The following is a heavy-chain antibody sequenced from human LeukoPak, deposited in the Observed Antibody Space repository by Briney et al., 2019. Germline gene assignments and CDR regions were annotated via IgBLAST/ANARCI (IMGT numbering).Heavy chain of an antibody. CDR2: IYYSGST. CDR3: ARLRWDNDFWSGYFLDY. D-gene: IGHD3-3*01. Sequence: SETLSLTCTVSGGSISSYYWSWIRQPPGKGLEWIGYIYYSGSTNYNPSLKSRVTISVDASKNQFSLKLSSVTAADTAVYCCARLRWDNDFWSGYFLDYWGQGTLVTVSS. CDR1: GGSISSYY. J-gene: IGHJ4*02. V-gene: IGHV4-59*08.